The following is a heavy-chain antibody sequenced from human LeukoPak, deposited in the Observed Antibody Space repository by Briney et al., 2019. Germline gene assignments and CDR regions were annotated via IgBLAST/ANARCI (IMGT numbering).Heavy chain of an antibody. J-gene: IGHJ4*02. Sequence: GGSLRLSCTASGFTFGDYAMSWVRQAPGKGLEWVGFIRSKAYGGTTEYAASVKGRFTISRDDSKRIAYLQMNSLKTEDTAVYYCTRVNYDILTGYPRIDYWGQGTLVTVSS. CDR2: IRSKAYGGTT. D-gene: IGHD3-9*01. V-gene: IGHV3-49*04. CDR3: TRVNYDILTGYPRIDY. CDR1: GFTFGDYA.